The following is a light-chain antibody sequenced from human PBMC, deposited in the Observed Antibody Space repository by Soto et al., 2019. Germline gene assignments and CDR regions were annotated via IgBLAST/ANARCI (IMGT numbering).Light chain of an antibody. Sequence: QLVLTQSPSASASLGASVKLTCTLSSGHSTYAIACHQQQPEKGPRYLMELSSDGSHTKGNGIPDRFSGSSSGAERYLTISSLQSEDEADYYCQTWGTGIQVFGGGTKLTVL. CDR1: SGHSTYA. V-gene: IGLV4-69*01. J-gene: IGLJ3*02. CDR3: QTWGTGIQV. CDR2: LSSDGSH.